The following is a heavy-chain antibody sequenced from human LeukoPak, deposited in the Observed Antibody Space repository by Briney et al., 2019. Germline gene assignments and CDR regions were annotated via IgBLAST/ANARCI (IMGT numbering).Heavy chain of an antibody. V-gene: IGHV4-59*01. CDR1: GGSITSWY. J-gene: IGHJ3*02. CDR3: ARGYDFWSGRSPDAFDI. D-gene: IGHD3-3*01. CDR2: IHYSGST. Sequence: SETLSLTCTVSGGSITSWYWSWLRQTPGKGLEWIGYIHYSGSTNYNPSLKSRVTISVDTSKNQFSLKLSSVTAADTALYYCARGYDFWSGRSPDAFDIWGQGTMVTVSS.